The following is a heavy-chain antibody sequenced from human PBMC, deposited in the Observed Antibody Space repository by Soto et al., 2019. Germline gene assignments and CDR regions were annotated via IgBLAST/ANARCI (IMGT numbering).Heavy chain of an antibody. D-gene: IGHD2-2*02. Sequence: PGGSLRLSCAASGFTFSSYAMHWVRQAPGKGLEWVAVISYDGSNKYYADSVKGRFTISRDNSKNTLYLQMNRLRAEDTAVYYCARDLGYCSSTSCYTLYYFDYWGQGTLVTVSS. J-gene: IGHJ4*02. V-gene: IGHV3-30-3*01. CDR2: ISYDGSNK. CDR1: GFTFSSYA. CDR3: ARDLGYCSSTSCYTLYYFDY.